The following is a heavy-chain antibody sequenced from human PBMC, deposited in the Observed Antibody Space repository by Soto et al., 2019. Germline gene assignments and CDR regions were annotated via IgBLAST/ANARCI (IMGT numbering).Heavy chain of an antibody. CDR1: GYSFTAGGYY. Sequence: LQESGPGLVKSSQTLSLTCFVSGYSFTAGGYYWSWIRHHPGKGLEWIGSFYSSGSIIYNPSLRSRVSISGDTSSNQFSMSLTSVTAADTARYYCARMYSSGSGWFHPWGQGTLVTVSS. D-gene: IGHD6-19*01. CDR3: ARMYSSGSGWFHP. V-gene: IGHV4-31*03. CDR2: FYSSGSI. J-gene: IGHJ5*02.